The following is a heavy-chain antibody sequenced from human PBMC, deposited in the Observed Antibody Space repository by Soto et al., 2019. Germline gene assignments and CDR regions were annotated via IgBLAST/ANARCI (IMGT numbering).Heavy chain of an antibody. CDR1: GFTFGSYA. J-gene: IGHJ4*02. D-gene: IGHD3-22*01. Sequence: QLLESRGGLVQPGGSLRLSCAGYGFTFGSYAMSWVRQAPGKGLEWVSVTGGRGTGAHHADSVKGRFTISRDNPRSTLYLQMNSLRAEDTAVYYCARTRDYDSTGYLRYFDYWGQGTLVTVSS. CDR2: TGGRGTGA. V-gene: IGHV3-23*01. CDR3: ARTRDYDSTGYLRYFDY.